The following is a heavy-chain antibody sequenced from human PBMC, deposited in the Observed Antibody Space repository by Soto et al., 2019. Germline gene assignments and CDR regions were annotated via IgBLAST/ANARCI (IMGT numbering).Heavy chain of an antibody. CDR1: GFSFSSYG. J-gene: IGHJ3*01. Sequence: QVHLVESGGGVVQPGRSLRLSCAASGFSFSSYGMHWVRQAPGKGLDWVAVIWYDGSNKYYAESVKGRFTISRDNSKNKLYLQMNSLTVEDTAVYYCARAQYTGSYFDACDVWGQGTRVTVSS. D-gene: IGHD1-26*01. CDR2: IWYDGSNK. V-gene: IGHV3-33*03. CDR3: ARAQYTGSYFDACDV.